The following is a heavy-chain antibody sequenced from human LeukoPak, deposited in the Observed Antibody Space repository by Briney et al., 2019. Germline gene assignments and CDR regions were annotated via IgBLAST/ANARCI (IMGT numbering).Heavy chain of an antibody. CDR1: GYTFCSYP. J-gene: IGHJ4*02. CDR2: ISGNGGST. V-gene: IGHV3-64D*09. Sequence: GGSLRLSCSPSGYTFCSYPMHWVRQAPGKGLEYVSSISGNGGSTYYADSVKGRFTISRDNSKNTLYLQMSSLRPEDTAVFYCVKDTNNLGYCSGGRCPFFDYWGQGTLVTVSS. D-gene: IGHD2-15*01. CDR3: VKDTNNLGYCSGGRCPFFDY.